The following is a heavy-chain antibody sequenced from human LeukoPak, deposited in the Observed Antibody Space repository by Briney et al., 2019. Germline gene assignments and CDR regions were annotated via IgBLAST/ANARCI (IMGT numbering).Heavy chain of an antibody. V-gene: IGHV3-33*01. J-gene: IGHJ4*02. D-gene: IGHD6-13*01. CDR2: IWYDGSNK. CDR1: GFIFSSYG. CDR3: ARVGFRSSWSMDFDY. Sequence: PGGSLRLSCAASGFIFSSYGMHWVRQAPGKGLEWVAVIWYDGSNKYYADSVKGRFTISRDNSKNTLYLQMNSLRAEDTAVYYCARVGFRSSWSMDFDYWGQGTLVTVSS.